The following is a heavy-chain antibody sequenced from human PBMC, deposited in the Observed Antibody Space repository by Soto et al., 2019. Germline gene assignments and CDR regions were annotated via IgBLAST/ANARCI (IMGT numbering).Heavy chain of an antibody. CDR2: NNTGNGDT. J-gene: IGHJ4*02. Sequence: AAPEKVACKASGSKITNYAMHWVRQAPGQRLEWMGWNNTGNGDTKYSQKFQGRVTITRDTSACTSYMELGILISEDTAMYYCARAGDDCRAPHCYVIDYWGQGTLVTVSS. D-gene: IGHD2-2*01. V-gene: IGHV1-3*04. CDR3: ARAGDDCRAPHCYVIDY. CDR1: GSKITNYA.